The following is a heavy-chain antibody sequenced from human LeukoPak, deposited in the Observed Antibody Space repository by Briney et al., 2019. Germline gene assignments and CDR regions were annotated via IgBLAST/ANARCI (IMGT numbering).Heavy chain of an antibody. CDR2: IYYLGST. V-gene: IGHV4-59*01. CDR3: TRDRPGSYWYFDL. CDR1: GGSISSYY. D-gene: IGHD3-10*01. Sequence: KTSETLSLTCTVSGGSISSYYWSWIRQPPGKGLEWVRHIYYLGSTNYNPSLKSRVTISIDTSKNYFSLKLNSVIAADTAVYYCTRDRPGSYWYFDLWGRGTLVTVSS. J-gene: IGHJ2*01.